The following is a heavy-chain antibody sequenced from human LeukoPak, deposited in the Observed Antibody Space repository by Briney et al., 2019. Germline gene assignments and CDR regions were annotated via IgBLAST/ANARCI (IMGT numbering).Heavy chain of an antibody. Sequence: ASVKVSCKASGGTFSSYAISWVRQAPGQGLEWMGGIIPIFGTANYAQKFQGRVTITADESTSTAYMELSRLRSEDTAVYYCARDSLHVDTAMVSDYWGQGTLVTVSS. D-gene: IGHD5-18*01. CDR3: ARDSLHVDTAMVSDY. J-gene: IGHJ4*02. V-gene: IGHV1-69*13. CDR1: GGTFSSYA. CDR2: IIPIFGTA.